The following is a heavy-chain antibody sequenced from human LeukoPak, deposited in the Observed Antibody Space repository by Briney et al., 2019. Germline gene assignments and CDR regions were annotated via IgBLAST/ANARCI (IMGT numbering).Heavy chain of an antibody. CDR2: ISSSSSYV. Sequence: GGSLRLSCAASGFTFSSYSINWVRQAPGKGLEWVSSISSSSSYVYSADSVKGRFTISRDNAKNSLYLQMNSLRAEDTAVYYCARYPYRGDSSGYYKRGSYWGQGTLVTVSS. CDR1: GFTFSSYS. J-gene: IGHJ4*02. CDR3: ARYPYRGDSSGYYKRGSY. V-gene: IGHV3-21*01. D-gene: IGHD3-22*01.